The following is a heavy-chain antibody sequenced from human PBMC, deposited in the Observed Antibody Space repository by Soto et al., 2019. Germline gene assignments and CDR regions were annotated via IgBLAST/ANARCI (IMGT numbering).Heavy chain of an antibody. CDR2: ISSSSSYI. V-gene: IGHV3-21*01. CDR1: GFTFSSYS. J-gene: IGHJ3*02. Sequence: GGSLRLSCAASGFTFSSYSMNWVRQAPGKGLEWVSSISSSSSYIYYADSVKGRFTISRDNAKNSLYLQMNSLRAEDTAVYYCARDCLPYYDFWSGYSTYGDAFDIWGQGTMVTVSS. CDR3: ARDCLPYYDFWSGYSTYGDAFDI. D-gene: IGHD3-3*01.